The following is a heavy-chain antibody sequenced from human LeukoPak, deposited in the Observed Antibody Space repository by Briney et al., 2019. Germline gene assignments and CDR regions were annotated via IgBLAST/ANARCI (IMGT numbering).Heavy chain of an antibody. CDR1: GFTFSNAY. D-gene: IGHD6-13*01. Sequence: KTGGSLRLSCAASGFTFSNAYISWVRQAPGKGLEWVGRIKSTAHGGTTEYAAPVKGRFTISRDDSRNTLFLQMNSLQTEDAALYYCATYSSSYYYFGYWGQGTLVTVSS. CDR2: IKSTAHGGTT. V-gene: IGHV3-15*01. J-gene: IGHJ4*02. CDR3: ATYSSSYYYFGY.